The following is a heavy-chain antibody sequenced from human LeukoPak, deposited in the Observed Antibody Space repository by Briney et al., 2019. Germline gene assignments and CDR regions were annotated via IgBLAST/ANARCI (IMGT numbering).Heavy chain of an antibody. CDR3: ARLDYDILTGYSSWAETSIDY. CDR1: GYSFTSYW. J-gene: IGHJ4*02. D-gene: IGHD3-9*01. Sequence: GESLKISCKGSGYSFTSYWIGWVRQMPGKGLEWMGIIYPGDSDTRYSPSFQGQVTISADKSISTAYLQWSSLKASDTAMYYCARLDYDILTGYSSWAETSIDYWGQGTLVTVSS. CDR2: IYPGDSDT. V-gene: IGHV5-51*01.